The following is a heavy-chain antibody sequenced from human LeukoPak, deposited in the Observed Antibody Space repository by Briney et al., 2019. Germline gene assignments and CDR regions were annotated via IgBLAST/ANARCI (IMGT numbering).Heavy chain of an antibody. CDR1: GGSFSGYY. Sequence: PSETLSLTCAVYGGSFSGYYWSWIRQPPGKGLEWIGEINHSGSTNYNPSLKSRVTISVDTSKNQFSLKLSSVTAADTAVYYCARKGYFAWFDPWGQGTLVTVSS. V-gene: IGHV4-34*01. CDR2: INHSGST. CDR3: ARKGYFAWFDP. D-gene: IGHD2/OR15-2a*01. J-gene: IGHJ5*02.